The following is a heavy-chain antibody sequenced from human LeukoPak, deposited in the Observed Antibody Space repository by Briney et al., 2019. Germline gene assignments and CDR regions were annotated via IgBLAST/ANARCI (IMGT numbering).Heavy chain of an antibody. Sequence: GGSLRLSCAASGSTFSTYAMHWVRQAPGKGLEWVAVISYDGSNKYYADSVKGRFTISRDNSKNTLYLQMNSLRAEDTAVYYCARPEGDFWSGYMKSDYWGQGTLVTVSS. CDR2: ISYDGSNK. CDR1: GSTFSTYA. CDR3: ARPEGDFWSGYMKSDY. V-gene: IGHV3-30-3*01. J-gene: IGHJ4*02. D-gene: IGHD3-3*01.